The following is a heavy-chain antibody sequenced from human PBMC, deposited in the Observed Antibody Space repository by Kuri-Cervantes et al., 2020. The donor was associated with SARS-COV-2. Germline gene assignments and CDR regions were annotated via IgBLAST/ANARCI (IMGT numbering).Heavy chain of an antibody. CDR3: ARGKYADYFPTDY. CDR1: GFTFSSYA. CDR2: IYSGGST. V-gene: IGHV3-66*01. J-gene: IGHJ4*02. Sequence: GESLKISCAASGFTFSSYAMSWVRQAPGKGLEWVSVIYSGGSTYYADSVKGRFTISRDNSKNTLYLQMNSLRVGDTAVYYCARGKYADYFPTDYWGQGTLVTVSS. D-gene: IGHD4-17*01.